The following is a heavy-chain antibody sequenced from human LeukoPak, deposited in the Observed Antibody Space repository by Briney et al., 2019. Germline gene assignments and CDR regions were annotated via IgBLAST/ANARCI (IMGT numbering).Heavy chain of an antibody. CDR1: GFTFNRYD. CDR3: AREVAYCSSTNCYTDWFDP. J-gene: IGHJ5*02. CDR2: ISYDSTTM. Sequence: GGSLRLSCTASGFTFNRYDMNWVRQAPGKGLEWVSDISYDSTTMYYADSVKGRFIVSRDNFKNSLYLRLNSLRVEDTAIYYCAREVAYCSSTNCYTDWFDPWGQGTLVTVSS. D-gene: IGHD2-2*02. V-gene: IGHV3-48*03.